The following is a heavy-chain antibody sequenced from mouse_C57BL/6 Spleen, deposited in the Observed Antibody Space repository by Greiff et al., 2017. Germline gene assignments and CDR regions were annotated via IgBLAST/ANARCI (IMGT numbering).Heavy chain of an antibody. J-gene: IGHJ2*01. CDR3: AGDGYYVLDY. Sequence: EVQLVESGGGLVKPGGSLKLSCAASGFTFSDYGMHWVRQAPEKGLEWVAYISSGSSTIYYADTVKGRFTISRDNAKNTLFLQMTSLRSEDTAMYYCAGDGYYVLDYWGQGTTLTVSS. D-gene: IGHD2-3*01. CDR2: ISSGSSTI. CDR1: GFTFSDYG. V-gene: IGHV5-17*01.